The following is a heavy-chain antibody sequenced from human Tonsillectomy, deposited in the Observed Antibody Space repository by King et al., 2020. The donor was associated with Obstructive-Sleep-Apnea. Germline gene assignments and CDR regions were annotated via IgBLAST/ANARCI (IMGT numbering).Heavy chain of an antibody. CDR3: ARGTTTISHLES. J-gene: IGHJ4*02. Sequence: QLVQSGAEVKKPGSSVKVSCKASGGSFSSHAISWVRQAPGQGLEWMGGIIPTFDTANYAQKFQGRVTITADKSTSTAYMELSSLRSEDTAVYYCARGTTTISHLESGGQGTPVTVSS. CDR1: GGSFSSHA. D-gene: IGHD4-11*01. CDR2: IIPTFDTA. V-gene: IGHV1-69*06.